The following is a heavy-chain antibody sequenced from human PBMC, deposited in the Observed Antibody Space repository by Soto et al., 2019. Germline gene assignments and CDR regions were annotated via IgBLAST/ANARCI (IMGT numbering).Heavy chain of an antibody. CDR2: IRSRPHNYAT. J-gene: IGHJ4*02. Sequence: EVQLVESGGGLVQIGGSLKLSCATSGLNFSGSAMHWPRQASGKGLEWVGRIRSRPHNYATTYAASVEGRFTISRDDSKNTVYLQMNGLKTDDTAMYYCTTERDYWGRGTLVTVSS. V-gene: IGHV3-73*02. CDR1: GLNFSGSA. CDR3: TTERDY.